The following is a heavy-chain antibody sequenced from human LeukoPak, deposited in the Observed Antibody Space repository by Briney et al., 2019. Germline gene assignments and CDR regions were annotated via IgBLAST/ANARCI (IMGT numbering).Heavy chain of an antibody. D-gene: IGHD5-18*01. CDR3: AKGSSYGFSMGY. Sequence: ASVKVSCKAFGYTFTSNYMHWVRQAPGQGLEWMGWITTYNGDTNYAQKLQGRVTMTSDTSTSTAYMELRSLTSDDTAVYYCAKGSSYGFSMGYWGQGTLVAVSS. J-gene: IGHJ4*02. CDR2: ITTYNGDT. V-gene: IGHV1-18*04. CDR1: GYTFTSNY.